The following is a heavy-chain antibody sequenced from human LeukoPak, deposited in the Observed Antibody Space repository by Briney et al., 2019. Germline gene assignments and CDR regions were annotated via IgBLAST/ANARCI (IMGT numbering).Heavy chain of an antibody. CDR2: ISKDGTKK. CDR3: ARESLGNSFHYGMDV. V-gene: IGHV3-30-3*01. D-gene: IGHD2/OR15-2a*01. Sequence: GRSLRLSCAASGFTFVDYAMHWVRQAPGKGLEWVAVISKDGTKKDFVDSVKGRFTISRDNSKKTLHLQMNSLRAEDTAVYYCARESLGNSFHYGMDVWGQGTTVTVSS. J-gene: IGHJ6*02. CDR1: GFTFVDYA.